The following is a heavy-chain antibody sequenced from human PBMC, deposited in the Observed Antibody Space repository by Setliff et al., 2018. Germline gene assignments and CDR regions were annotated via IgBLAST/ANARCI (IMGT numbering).Heavy chain of an antibody. D-gene: IGHD1-1*01. J-gene: IGHJ3*01. Sequence: SETLSLTCDVSGISITSGHYWGWIRQPPRKGLEWIATIYHRGRTYYNPSLDSRVTISLDTPKSQYSLRLRSVTAADTAVYYCASPRRDDLDTPFDAFDLWGQGTKVTVSS. CDR1: GISITSGHY. CDR3: ASPRRDDLDTPFDAFDL. CDR2: IYHRGRT. V-gene: IGHV4-38-2*01.